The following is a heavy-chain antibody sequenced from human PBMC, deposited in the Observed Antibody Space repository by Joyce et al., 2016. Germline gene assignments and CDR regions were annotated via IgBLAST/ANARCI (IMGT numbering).Heavy chain of an antibody. Sequence: QVQLVESGGGVVQPGRSLRLSCAASGFTFRSFAVHWVLQAPGKGLEWVAVISFDGRTKHYADSVKGRFTISRDNSKNTLHLDMKSLRTEDTAVYYCVKRRKYSGDDFDHWGQGTLVIVSS. J-gene: IGHJ4*02. CDR1: GFTFRSFA. D-gene: IGHD5-12*01. CDR3: VKRRKYSGDDFDH. V-gene: IGHV3-30*18. CDR2: ISFDGRTK.